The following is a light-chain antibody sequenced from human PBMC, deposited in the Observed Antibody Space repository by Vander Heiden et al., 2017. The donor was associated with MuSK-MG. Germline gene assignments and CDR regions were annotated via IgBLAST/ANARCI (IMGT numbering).Light chain of an antibody. CDR3: QQYSSYSRT. CDR1: RSVSNW. CDR2: MAS. Sequence: DIQMTQAASTLSAPVGDRVTLTCRASRSVSNWVAWYQQKPGHAPKLLIYMASNLEDGVPSRFSGSGSGTEFSLTISSLQPEDFATYYCQQYSSYSRTFGQGTKVEIK. J-gene: IGKJ1*01. V-gene: IGKV1-5*03.